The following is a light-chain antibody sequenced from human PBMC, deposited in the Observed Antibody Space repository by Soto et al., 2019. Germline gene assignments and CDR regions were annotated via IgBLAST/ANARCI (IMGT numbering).Light chain of an antibody. Sequence: QSALTQPASVSGSPGQSITISCTGTSSDVGGYNYVSWYQQHPGKAPKLMIYDVNNRPSGVSNRFSGSKSGNTASLTISGLQAEDEADYCCSSYTGRSTDVVFGGGTKLTVL. CDR3: SSYTGRSTDVV. V-gene: IGLV2-14*01. J-gene: IGLJ2*01. CDR1: SSDVGGYNY. CDR2: DVN.